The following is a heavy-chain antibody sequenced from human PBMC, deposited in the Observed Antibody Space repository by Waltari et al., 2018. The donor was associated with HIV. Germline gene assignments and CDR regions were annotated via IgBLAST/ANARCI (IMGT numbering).Heavy chain of an antibody. D-gene: IGHD3-10*01. V-gene: IGHV4-39*01. Sequence: HLQLQGSGPGLVTPSETLSLSCALSGDSISTGDYYWAWVRQAPGRGLEWIAMFSYTAKTYYKPSLESRVTISGDASKDRLSLKLISVTAADTAIYYCARHEVLADRPGGAWFDTWGQGTLVIVSS. CDR1: GDSISTGDYY. CDR3: ARHEVLADRPGGAWFDT. CDR2: FSYTAKT. J-gene: IGHJ5*02.